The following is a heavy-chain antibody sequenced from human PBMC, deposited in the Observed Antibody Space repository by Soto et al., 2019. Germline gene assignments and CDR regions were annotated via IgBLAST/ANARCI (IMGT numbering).Heavy chain of an antibody. D-gene: IGHD2-15*01. CDR2: IWYDGSNK. Sequence: QVQLVESGGGVVQPGRSLRLSCAASGFIFNEYGMHWVRQAPGKGLEWVAAIWYDGSNKYYADSVRGRFTFSRDNSRNTMSLQVNSLRVEDTAIYYCARWGCSGSNCNLNQRSFDLWGQGTLVTVSS. CDR1: GFIFNEYG. CDR3: ARWGCSGSNCNLNQRSFDL. J-gene: IGHJ4*02. V-gene: IGHV3-33*01.